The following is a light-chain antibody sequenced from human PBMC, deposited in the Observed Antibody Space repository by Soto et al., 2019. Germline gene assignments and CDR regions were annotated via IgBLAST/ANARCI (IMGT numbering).Light chain of an antibody. V-gene: IGKV3-11*01. CDR1: QNISNY. CDR3: QQRSNWPPSIT. Sequence: IVVTQSPATLSLKTGKRATLSCRAIQNISNYLIWYQQKPGQAPRLLIYDVSNRATGIPARFSGSGSGTDLTLTISSLEPEDFAVYYCQQRSNWPPSITFGQGTRLEIK. CDR2: DVS. J-gene: IGKJ5*01.